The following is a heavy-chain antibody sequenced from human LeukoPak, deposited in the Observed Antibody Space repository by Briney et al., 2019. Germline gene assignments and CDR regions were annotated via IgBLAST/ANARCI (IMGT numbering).Heavy chain of an antibody. CDR1: GFTFSSYS. J-gene: IGHJ5*02. V-gene: IGHV3-21*01. D-gene: IGHD6-13*01. CDR3: ARDLRQQLVDSRWFDP. CDR2: ISSSSSYI. Sequence: KPGGSLRLSCAASGFTFSSYSMNWVRQAPGKGLEWVSSISSSSSYIYYADSVKGRFTISRDNAKNSLYLQMNSLRAEDTAVYYCARDLRQQLVDSRWFDPWGQGTLVTVSS.